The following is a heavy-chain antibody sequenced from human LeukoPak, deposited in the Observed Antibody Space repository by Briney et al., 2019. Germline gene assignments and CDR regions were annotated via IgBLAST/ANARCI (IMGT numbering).Heavy chain of an antibody. CDR3: ASANCSNGVCYTSGFDY. V-gene: IGHV5-51*01. CDR2: IYPGDSDT. Sequence: GESLKISCKGSGYRFTSYWIGWVRQMPGKGLEWMGIIYPGDSDTRYSPSFQGQVTISADKSISTAYLQWSSLKASDTAMYYCASANCSNGVCYTSGFDYWGQGTLVAVSS. D-gene: IGHD2-8*01. J-gene: IGHJ4*02. CDR1: GYRFTSYW.